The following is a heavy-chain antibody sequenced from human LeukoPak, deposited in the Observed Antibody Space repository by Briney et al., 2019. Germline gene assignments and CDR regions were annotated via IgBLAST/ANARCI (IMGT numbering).Heavy chain of an antibody. V-gene: IGHV3-21*04. Sequence: AGGSLRLSCAASGFTFSSYSMNWVRQAPGKGLEWVSSISSSSSYIYYADSVKGRFTISRDNAKNSLYLQMNSLRAEDTAVYYCARGVQLERRMGTNWFDPWGQGTLVTVSS. CDR2: ISSSSSYI. D-gene: IGHD1-1*01. CDR1: GFTFSSYS. CDR3: ARGVQLERRMGTNWFDP. J-gene: IGHJ5*02.